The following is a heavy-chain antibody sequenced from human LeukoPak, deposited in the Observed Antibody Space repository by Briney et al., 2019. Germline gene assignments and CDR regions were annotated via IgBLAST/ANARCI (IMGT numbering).Heavy chain of an antibody. CDR2: INTYNSNT. CDR1: GYTFTTYA. J-gene: IGHJ5*02. D-gene: IGHD6-13*01. V-gene: IGHV1-18*01. CDR3: ARSDLYSSSRRWDWFDP. Sequence: GASVKVSCKPSGYTFTTYAISWVRQAPGQGLEWMGWINTYNSNTNYAQKLQDRVTMTTDTSTSTAYMELRSLRSDDTAMYYCARSDLYSSSRRWDWFDPWGQGTLVTVSS.